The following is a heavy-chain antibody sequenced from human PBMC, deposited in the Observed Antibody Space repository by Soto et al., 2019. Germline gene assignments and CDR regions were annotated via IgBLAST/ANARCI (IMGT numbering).Heavy chain of an antibody. D-gene: IGHD3-9*01. J-gene: IGHJ6*02. CDR3: ARAGRPNYDILTGYFGVYYYYGMDV. CDR2: ISAYNGNT. V-gene: IGHV1-18*01. CDR1: GYTFTSYG. Sequence: ASVKVSCKASGYTFTSYGISWVRQAPGQGLEWMGWISAYNGNTNYAQKLQGRVTMTTDTSTSTAYMELRSLRSDDTAVYYCARAGRPNYDILTGYFGVYYYYGMDVWGQGTTVTVSS.